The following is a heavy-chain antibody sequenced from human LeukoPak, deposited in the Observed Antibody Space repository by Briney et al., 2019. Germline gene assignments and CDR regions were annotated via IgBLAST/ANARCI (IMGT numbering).Heavy chain of an antibody. Sequence: GGSLRLSCAASGFTFSSYAMHWVRQAPGKGLEWVAVISYDGRNKYYADSVKGRFTISRDNSKNTLYLQMNSLRTEDTAVYYCAESNYYDSSGPDAFDIWGQGTMVTVSS. J-gene: IGHJ3*02. CDR3: AESNYYDSSGPDAFDI. CDR2: ISYDGRNK. D-gene: IGHD3-22*01. CDR1: GFTFSSYA. V-gene: IGHV3-30*04.